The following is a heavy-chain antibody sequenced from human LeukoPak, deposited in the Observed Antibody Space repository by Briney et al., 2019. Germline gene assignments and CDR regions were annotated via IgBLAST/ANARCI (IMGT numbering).Heavy chain of an antibody. J-gene: IGHJ4*02. CDR2: IYYSGST. CDR1: GGSISSYY. CDR3: ARGVRYDFWSGYDAPYFDY. D-gene: IGHD3-3*01. V-gene: IGHV4-59*01. Sequence: SETLSLTCTVSGGSISSYYWSWIRKPPGKGLEWIGYIYYSGSTNYNPSLKSRVTISVDTSKDQFSLKLSSVTAADTAVYYCARGVRYDFWSGYDAPYFDYWGQGTLVTVSS.